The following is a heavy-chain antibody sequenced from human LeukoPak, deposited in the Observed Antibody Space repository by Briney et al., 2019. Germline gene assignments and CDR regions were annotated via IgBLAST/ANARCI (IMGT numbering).Heavy chain of an antibody. CDR2: FDPEDGET. D-gene: IGHD3-10*01. V-gene: IGHV1-24*01. Sequence: ASVTVSCKVSGYTLTELSMHWVRQAPGKGLEWMGGFDPEDGETIYAQKFQGRVTMTEDTSTDTAYMELSSLRSEDTAVYYCATDFPPEVRGVTNFDYWGQGTLVTVSS. J-gene: IGHJ4*02. CDR3: ATDFPPEVRGVTNFDY. CDR1: GYTLTELS.